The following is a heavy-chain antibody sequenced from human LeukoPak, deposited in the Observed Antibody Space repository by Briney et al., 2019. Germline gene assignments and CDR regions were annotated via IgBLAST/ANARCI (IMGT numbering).Heavy chain of an antibody. Sequence: PVASVKVSCKVSGYTLTELSMHWVRQAPGKGLEWMGGFDPEDGETFYAQKFQGRVTMTEDTSTDTAYMELSSLRSEDTAVYYCATDYYYDSSGSYNTVDYWGQGTLVTVSS. V-gene: IGHV1-24*01. CDR2: FDPEDGET. CDR3: ATDYYYDSSGSYNTVDY. D-gene: IGHD3-22*01. J-gene: IGHJ4*02. CDR1: GYTLTELS.